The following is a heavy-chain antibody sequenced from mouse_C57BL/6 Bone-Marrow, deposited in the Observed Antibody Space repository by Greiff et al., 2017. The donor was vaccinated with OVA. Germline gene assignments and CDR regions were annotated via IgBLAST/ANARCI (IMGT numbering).Heavy chain of an antibody. CDR1: GFTFSDAW. V-gene: IGHV6-6*01. D-gene: IGHD4-1*01. CDR3: TRTNWDGFAY. J-gene: IGHJ3*01. Sequence: EVQVVESGGGLVQPGGSMKLSCAASGFTFSDAWMDWVRQSPEKGLEWVAEIRNKANNHATYYAESVKGRFTISRDDSKSSVYQQMNSLRAEDTGIYYCTRTNWDGFAYWGQGTLVTVSA. CDR2: IRNKANNHAT.